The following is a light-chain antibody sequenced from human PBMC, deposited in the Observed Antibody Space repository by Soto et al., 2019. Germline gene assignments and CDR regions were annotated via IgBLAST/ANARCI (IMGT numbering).Light chain of an antibody. CDR1: SSNIGAGYD. CDR2: SNN. Sequence: QSALTQPPSVSGAPGQRVTISCTGSSSNIGAGYDVHWYQQLPGTAPKLLIYSNNNRPSGVPDRFSGSKSGTSASLAITGLQAEDEADYYCQSFDSSLRGWVFCGGTKLTVL. J-gene: IGLJ3*02. CDR3: QSFDSSLRGWV. V-gene: IGLV1-40*01.